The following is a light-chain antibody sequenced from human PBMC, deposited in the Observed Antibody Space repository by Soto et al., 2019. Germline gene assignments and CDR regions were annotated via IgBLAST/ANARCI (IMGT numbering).Light chain of an antibody. CDR2: QDS. J-gene: IGLJ1*01. Sequence: SSELTQPPSVSVSPGQTASITCSGDKLGDKYACWYQQKPGQSPVLVIYQDSKRPSGIPERFSASNSGNTATLPNSGTQAKDEADYYCQAWDSSTFYVYGTGTKVTV. CDR1: KLGDKY. CDR3: QAWDSSTFYV. V-gene: IGLV3-1*01.